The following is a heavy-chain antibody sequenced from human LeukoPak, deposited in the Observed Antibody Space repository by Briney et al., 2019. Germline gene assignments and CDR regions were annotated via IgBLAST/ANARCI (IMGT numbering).Heavy chain of an antibody. J-gene: IGHJ5*02. D-gene: IGHD5-18*01. CDR1: GGSISSSSYY. V-gene: IGHV4-39*07. CDR2: IYYSGST. CDR3: ARVESYGYENWFDP. Sequence: PSETLSLTCTVSGGSISSSSYYWGWIRQPPGKGLEWIGSIYYSGSTYYNPSLKSRVTISVDTSKNQFSLKLSSVTAADTAVYYCARVESYGYENWFDPWGQGTLVTVSS.